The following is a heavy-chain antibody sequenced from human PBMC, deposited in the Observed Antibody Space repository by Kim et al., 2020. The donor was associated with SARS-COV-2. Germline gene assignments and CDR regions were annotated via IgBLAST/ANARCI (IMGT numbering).Heavy chain of an antibody. Sequence: KCRFTISRDNSKNTLYLQMNSMRAEDTAVYYCEKGLRYCSGGSCYGGFDYWGQGTLVTVSS. D-gene: IGHD2-15*01. J-gene: IGHJ4*02. CDR3: EKGLRYCSGGSCYGGFDY. V-gene: IGHV3-30*02.